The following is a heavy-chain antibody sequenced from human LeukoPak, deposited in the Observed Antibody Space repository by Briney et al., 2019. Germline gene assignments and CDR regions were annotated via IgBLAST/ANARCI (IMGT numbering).Heavy chain of an antibody. CDR2: IIPIFGTA. CDR3: ARDHGYNYYFDY. J-gene: IGHJ4*02. D-gene: IGHD5-24*01. V-gene: IGHV1-69*13. CDR1: GGTFSSYA. Sequence: SVNVSCKASGGTFSSYAISWVRQAPGQGLEWMGGIIPIFGTANYAQKFQGRVTITADESTSTAYMELSSLRSEDTAVYYCARDHGYNYYFDYWGQGTLVTVSS.